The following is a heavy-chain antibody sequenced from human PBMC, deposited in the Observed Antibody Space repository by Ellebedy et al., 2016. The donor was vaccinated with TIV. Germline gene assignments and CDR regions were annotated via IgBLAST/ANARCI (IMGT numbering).Heavy chain of an antibody. D-gene: IGHD3-3*01. J-gene: IGHJ3*02. CDR2: ISSSSSTI. Sequence: GESLKISCAASGFTFSSYAMHWVRQAPGKGLEWVSYISSSSSTIYYADSVKGRFTISRDNAKNSLYLQMNSLRDEDTAVYYCARRHDFWSGYSDIWGQGTMVTVSS. V-gene: IGHV3-48*02. CDR1: GFTFSSYA. CDR3: ARRHDFWSGYSDI.